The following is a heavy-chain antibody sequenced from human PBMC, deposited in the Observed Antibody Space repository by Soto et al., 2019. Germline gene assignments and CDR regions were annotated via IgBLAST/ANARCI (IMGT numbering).Heavy chain of an antibody. D-gene: IGHD3-9*01. V-gene: IGHV3-23*01. CDR2: ISCSDGST. Sequence: GGSLRLSCVASGCSFSSYAMSWVRQAPGEGLEWVSVISCSDGSTYYADSVKGRFTISRDNSKRTLYLKMNSMRGEDTAVYYCAKDRERDDWYEDYWGQGTLVTVSS. CDR1: GCSFSSYA. J-gene: IGHJ4*02. CDR3: AKDRERDDWYEDY.